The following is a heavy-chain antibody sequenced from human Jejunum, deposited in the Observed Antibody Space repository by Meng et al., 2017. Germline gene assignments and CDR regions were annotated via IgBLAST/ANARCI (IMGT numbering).Heavy chain of an antibody. D-gene: IGHD3-10*01. CDR2: IRHDGSNE. Sequence: GESLKISCEASGFIFSNYGMHWVRQAPGKGLEWVAIIRHDGSNEQYADSVKGRFTISRDNSKNTVYVEMNSLRVDDAAVYYCARANGSGAYLIDHWGQGTLVTVSS. J-gene: IGHJ4*02. V-gene: IGHV3-30*02. CDR1: GFIFSNYG. CDR3: ARANGSGAYLIDH.